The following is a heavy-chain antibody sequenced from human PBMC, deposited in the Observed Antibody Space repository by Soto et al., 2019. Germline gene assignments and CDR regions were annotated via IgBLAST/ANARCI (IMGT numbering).Heavy chain of an antibody. CDR1: GFTFSNYA. D-gene: IGHD6-6*01. Sequence: QVQLVESGGGVVQPGRSLRLSCAASGFTFSNYAMHWVRQAPGKGLDWVAVISYDGSNKYYADSVKGRFTISRDNSKNTGYLQMNSLRAEDTAVYYCARERSHSSSPYLEYWGQGPLVTVSS. CDR3: ARERSHSSSPYLEY. CDR2: ISYDGSNK. J-gene: IGHJ4*02. V-gene: IGHV3-30-3*01.